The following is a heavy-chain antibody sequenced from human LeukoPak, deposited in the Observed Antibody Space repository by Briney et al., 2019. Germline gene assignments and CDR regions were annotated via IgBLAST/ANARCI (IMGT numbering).Heavy chain of an antibody. J-gene: IGHJ4*02. Sequence: PSETLSLPCTVSDFVNAYYWTWIRQPPGKGLEWIGYISYSGTTNYNPSLQSRITISVDTSKNHFSLHLSSVTAADTAVYYCAIKDLTYYNFWSGPDYWGQGALVTVSS. CDR1: DFVNAYY. CDR2: ISYSGTT. V-gene: IGHV4-59*02. CDR3: AIKDLTYYNFWSGPDY. D-gene: IGHD3-3*01.